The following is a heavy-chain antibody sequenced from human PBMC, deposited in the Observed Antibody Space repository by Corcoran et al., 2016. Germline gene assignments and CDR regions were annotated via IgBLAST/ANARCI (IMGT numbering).Heavy chain of an antibody. D-gene: IGHD3-22*01. CDR1: GFTVSSNY. Sequence: EVQLVESGGGLIQPGGSLRLSCAAYGFTVSSNYMSWVRQAPGKGLEWVSVIYSGGSTYYADSVKGRFTISRDNSKNTLYLQMNSLRAEETAVYYCARFWDYYDRSGYDVWGQGTLVTVSS. CDR3: ARFWDYYDRSGYDV. J-gene: IGHJ4*02. CDR2: IYSGGST. V-gene: IGHV3-53*01.